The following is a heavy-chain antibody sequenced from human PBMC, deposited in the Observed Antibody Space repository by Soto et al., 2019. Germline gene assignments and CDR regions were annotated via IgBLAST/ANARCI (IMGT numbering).Heavy chain of an antibody. V-gene: IGHV1-2*02. CDR1: GYTFTGYY. CDR3: ARVVIAAAAAGVY. Sequence: ASVKVSCKASGYTFTGYYMHWARQAPGQGLEWMGWINPNSGGTNYAQKFQVRVTVTRDTSISTAYMELSRLRSDDTAVYYCARVVIAAAAAGVYWGQGTLVTVS. J-gene: IGHJ4*02. CDR2: INPNSGGT. D-gene: IGHD6-13*01.